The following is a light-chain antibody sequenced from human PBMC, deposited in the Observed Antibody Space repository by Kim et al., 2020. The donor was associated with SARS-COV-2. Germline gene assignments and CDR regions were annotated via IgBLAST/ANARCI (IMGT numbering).Light chain of an antibody. Sequence: SLSPRETATLSCRATRSLSTYLAWYQQSPGQPPRLLIYDSSIRATGIPARFSGSGSGTDFTLTISSLEPEDSAVYYCQQRTNWWTFGQGTKVDIK. CDR1: RSLSTY. J-gene: IGKJ1*01. CDR3: QQRTNWWT. CDR2: DSS. V-gene: IGKV3-11*01.